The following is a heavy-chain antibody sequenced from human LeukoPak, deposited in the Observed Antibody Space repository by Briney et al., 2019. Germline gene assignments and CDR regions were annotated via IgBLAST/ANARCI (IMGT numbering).Heavy chain of an antibody. D-gene: IGHD3-10*01. J-gene: IGHJ5*02. CDR1: GDSVSSKTAT. CDR3: ARNTPDFGTHQRFDP. CDR2: TYYRSKWYD. Sequence: SQTLSLTCVISGDSVSSKTATWNWIRQSPSRGLEWLGRTYYRSKWYDDFAVSVKNRITINPDTSKNQFSLHLNSVTPEDTAVYYCARNTPDFGTHQRFDPWGQGTLVTVSS. V-gene: IGHV6-1*01.